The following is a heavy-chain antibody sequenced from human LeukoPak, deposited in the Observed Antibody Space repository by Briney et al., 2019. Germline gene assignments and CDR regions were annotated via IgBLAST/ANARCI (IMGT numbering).Heavy chain of an antibody. V-gene: IGHV1-2*02. CDR2: INPNSGGT. CDR3: ARDGYYDFLAPLPGY. J-gene: IGHJ4*02. CDR1: GYTFTGYY. Sequence: ASVKVSCKASGYTFTGYYMHWVRQAPGQGLEWMGWINPNSGGTNYAQKFQGRVTMTRDTSISTAYMELSRLRSDDTAVYYCARDGYYDFLAPLPGYWGQGTLVTVSS. D-gene: IGHD3-3*01.